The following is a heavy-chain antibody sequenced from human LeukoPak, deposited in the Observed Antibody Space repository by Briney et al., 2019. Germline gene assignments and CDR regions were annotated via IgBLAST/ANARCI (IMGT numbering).Heavy chain of an antibody. Sequence: SVKVSCKASGYTFTGYYMHWVRQAPGQGLERMGRINPNSGGTNYAQKFQGRVTMTRDTSISTAYMELSRLRSDDTAVYYCARPYGQQLVRENWFDPWGQGTLVTVSS. V-gene: IGHV1-2*06. CDR2: INPNSGGT. D-gene: IGHD6-13*01. CDR3: ARPYGQQLVRENWFDP. J-gene: IGHJ5*02. CDR1: GYTFTGYY.